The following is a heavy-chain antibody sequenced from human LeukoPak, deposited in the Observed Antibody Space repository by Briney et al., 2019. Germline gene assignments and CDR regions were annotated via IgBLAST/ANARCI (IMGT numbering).Heavy chain of an antibody. CDR3: AKGGKWDVTPFDY. V-gene: IGHV3-23*01. D-gene: IGHD1-26*01. CDR2: ISGGGGST. Sequence: GGSLRLSCAASGFTFTSYSMNWVRQAPGKGLEWVSTISGGGGSTYYADSVKGRFTISRDNSKNTLYLQVNSLRAEDTAVYYCAKGGKWDVTPFDYWGQGTPVTVSS. CDR1: GFTFTSYS. J-gene: IGHJ4*02.